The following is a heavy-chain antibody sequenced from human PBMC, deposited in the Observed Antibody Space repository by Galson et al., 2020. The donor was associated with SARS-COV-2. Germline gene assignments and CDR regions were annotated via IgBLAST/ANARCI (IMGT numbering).Heavy chain of an antibody. V-gene: IGHV4-34*01. Sequence: SETLSLTCAVYGGSFSGYYWSWIRQPPGKGLEWIGEINHSGSTNYNPSLKSRVTISVDTSKNQFSLKLSSVTAADTAVYYCARGSGVGSGSYYISHLRYSMDDWGKGTTVTVSS. CDR3: ARGSGVGSGSYYISHLRYSMDD. CDR1: GGSFSGYY. J-gene: IGHJ6*03. D-gene: IGHD3-10*01. CDR2: INHSGST.